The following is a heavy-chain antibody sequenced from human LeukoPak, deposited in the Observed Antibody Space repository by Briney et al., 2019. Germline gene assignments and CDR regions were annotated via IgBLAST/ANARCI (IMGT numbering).Heavy chain of an antibody. CDR1: GGSISSGGYY. J-gene: IGHJ5*02. Sequence: SETLSLTCTVSGGSISSGGYYWSWIRQHPGKGLEWIGYIYYSGSTYYNPSLKSRVTISVDTSKNQFSLKLSSVTAADTAVYYCARDMMYCSSTSCYNGFDPWGQGTLVTVSS. CDR2: IYYSGST. CDR3: ARDMMYCSSTSCYNGFDP. D-gene: IGHD2-2*01. V-gene: IGHV4-31*03.